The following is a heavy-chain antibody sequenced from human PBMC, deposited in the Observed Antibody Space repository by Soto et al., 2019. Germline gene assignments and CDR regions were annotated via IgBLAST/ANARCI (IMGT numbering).Heavy chain of an antibody. Sequence: PGGSLRLSCAASGFTVSSNYMSWVRQAPGKGLEWVSVIYSGGSTYYADSVKGRFTISRDNSKNTLYLQMNSLRAEDTAVYYCARAIPPYELLRYWGQGTLVTVSS. V-gene: IGHV3-53*01. J-gene: IGHJ4*02. CDR3: ARAIPPYELLRY. D-gene: IGHD3-9*01. CDR2: IYSGGST. CDR1: GFTVSSNY.